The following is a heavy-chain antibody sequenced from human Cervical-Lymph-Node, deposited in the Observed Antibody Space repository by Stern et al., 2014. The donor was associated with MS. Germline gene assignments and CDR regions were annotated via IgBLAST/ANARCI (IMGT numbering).Heavy chain of an antibody. CDR2: IYPGDSET. D-gene: IGHD1-14*01. J-gene: IGHJ4*02. CDR1: GFKFSIYW. Sequence: VQLVQSGAELIRPGESLKISCKGSGFKFSIYWIAWVRQMPGKGLEWMGIIYPGDSETRYRPSFQGPVTMSGEHTNRTAYLQWSSLNASDTAMYFCARQTTAWASDVWGQGTLVTVSS. V-gene: IGHV5-51*01. CDR3: ARQTTAWASDV.